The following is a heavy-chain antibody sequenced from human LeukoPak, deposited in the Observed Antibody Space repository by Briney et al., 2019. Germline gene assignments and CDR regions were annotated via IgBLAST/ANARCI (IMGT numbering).Heavy chain of an antibody. CDR2: IVGNGGST. J-gene: IGHJ4*02. CDR1: GFTFSSYA. D-gene: IGHD2-21*01. V-gene: IGHV3-64*02. Sequence: PGGSLRLSCAASGFTFSSYAMHWVRQAPGTGLEDVSAIVGNGGSTYYVDSVKGRFTISRDNSKNTLYLQMDSLRAEDMAVYYCARVRHGGDCFDYWGQGTLVTVSS. CDR3: ARVRHGGDCFDY.